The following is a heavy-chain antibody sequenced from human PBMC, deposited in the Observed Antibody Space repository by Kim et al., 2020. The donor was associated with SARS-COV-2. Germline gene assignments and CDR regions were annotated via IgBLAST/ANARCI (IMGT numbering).Heavy chain of an antibody. J-gene: IGHJ4*01. Sequence: GGSLRLSCAGSGFAFRDHVMGWVRQAPGKGLEWVSIITGSGRTTQYADSVKGRFSISRDNSRNTLFLQMNSLRAGDTAVYYCVEWHGPSSSWYGPFDYLG. D-gene: IGHD6-13*01. V-gene: IGHV3-23*01. CDR1: GFAFRDHV. CDR2: ITGSGRTT. CDR3: VEWHGPSSSWYGPFDY.